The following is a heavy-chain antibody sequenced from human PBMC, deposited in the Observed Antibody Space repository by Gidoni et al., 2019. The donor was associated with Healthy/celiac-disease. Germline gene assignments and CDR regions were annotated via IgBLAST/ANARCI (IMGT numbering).Heavy chain of an antibody. V-gene: IGHV4-39*07. D-gene: IGHD4-17*01. Sequence: QLQLQESGPGLVKPSQTLSLTCPVSGGSNRSSSYYWGWIRQPPGKGLEWIGSIYYSGSTYDNPSLKSRVTISVDTSKNQFSLKLRSVTAADTAVYYCAGDYGGQRDFDYWGQGTLVTVSS. CDR2: IYYSGST. J-gene: IGHJ4*02. CDR1: GGSNRSSSYY. CDR3: AGDYGGQRDFDY.